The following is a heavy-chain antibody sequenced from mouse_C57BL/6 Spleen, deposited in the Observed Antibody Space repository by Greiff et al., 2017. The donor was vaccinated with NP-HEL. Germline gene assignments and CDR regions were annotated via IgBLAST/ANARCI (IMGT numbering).Heavy chain of an antibody. D-gene: IGHD2-5*01. J-gene: IGHJ3*01. CDR1: GYSITSGYY. Sequence: EVKLMESGPGLVKPSQSLSLTCSVTGYSITSGYYWNWIRQFPGYKSEWMGYISYDGSNNYNPSLKNRISITRDTSKNRVFLKLNSVTTDDTATYYCASPPYYSNSAWFAYWGQGTLVTVSA. V-gene: IGHV3-6*01. CDR3: ASPPYYSNSAWFAY. CDR2: ISYDGSN.